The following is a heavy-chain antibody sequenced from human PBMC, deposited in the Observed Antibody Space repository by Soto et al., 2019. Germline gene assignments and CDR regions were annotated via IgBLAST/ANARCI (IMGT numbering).Heavy chain of an antibody. CDR3: ARELEELMVYAMIGWFDP. CDR1: GGTFSSYT. Sequence: GASVKVSCKASGGTFSSYTISWVRQAPGQGLEWMGRIIPILGIANYAQKFQGRVTITADKSTSTAYMELSSLRSEDTAVYYCARELEELMVYAMIGWFDPWGQGTPVTVSS. J-gene: IGHJ5*02. CDR2: IIPILGIA. D-gene: IGHD2-8*01. V-gene: IGHV1-69*04.